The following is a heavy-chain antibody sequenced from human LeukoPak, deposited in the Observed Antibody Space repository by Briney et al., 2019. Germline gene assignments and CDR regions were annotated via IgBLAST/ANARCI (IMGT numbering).Heavy chain of an antibody. Sequence: ASVKASCKVSGYTLTELSMHWVRQAPGKGLEGMGGFDPEDGETIYAQKFQGRVTMTEDTSTDTAYMELSSLRSEDTAVYYCATPHVDGYYYDSSGYRHWGQGTLVTVSS. CDR1: GYTLTELS. V-gene: IGHV1-24*01. CDR2: FDPEDGET. CDR3: ATPHVDGYYYDSSGYRH. J-gene: IGHJ4*02. D-gene: IGHD3-22*01.